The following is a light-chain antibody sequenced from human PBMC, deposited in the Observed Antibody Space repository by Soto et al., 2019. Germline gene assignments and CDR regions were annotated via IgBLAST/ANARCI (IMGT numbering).Light chain of an antibody. V-gene: IGLV2-23*02. Sequence: QSVLTQPASVSGSPGQSITISCTGTSSDLGTYNLVSWYQQHPGRAPKLILFEVAKRPSGVSGRFSGSKSGNTASPTISGLQTEDQADYYCCSYAGSSTSWVFGGGTKVTVL. CDR1: SSDLGTYNL. CDR3: CSYAGSSTSWV. J-gene: IGLJ3*02. CDR2: EVA.